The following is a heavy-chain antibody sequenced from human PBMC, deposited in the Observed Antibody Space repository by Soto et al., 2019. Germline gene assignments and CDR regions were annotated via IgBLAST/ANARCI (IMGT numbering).Heavy chain of an antibody. J-gene: IGHJ6*02. Sequence: SETLSLTCTVSGGSISSNNYHWGWIRQPPGKGLDWIGTIYYSRTTYYKPSLKSRVTISVDTSKNQFSLKLSSVTAADTAVYYCAGLMVRGHPSYYYYGMDVWGQGTTVT. D-gene: IGHD3-10*01. V-gene: IGHV4-39*07. CDR3: AGLMVRGHPSYYYYGMDV. CDR2: IYYSRTT. CDR1: GGSISSNNYH.